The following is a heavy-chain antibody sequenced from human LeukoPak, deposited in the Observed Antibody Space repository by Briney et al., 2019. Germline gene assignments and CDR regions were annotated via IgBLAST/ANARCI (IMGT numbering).Heavy chain of an antibody. CDR3: GRHVQRWGSDYYFGTFDM. Sequence: SETLSLTCTVSGGSVSDESYYWGWIRQPPGKGLEWIGSMYYSGNTYYNPSLKSRVTISVDTSENQFSLELISVTAADTAVYYCGRHVQRWGSDYYFGTFDMWGQGTMVTVSS. CDR2: MYYSGNT. V-gene: IGHV4-39*01. J-gene: IGHJ3*02. D-gene: IGHD3-22*01. CDR1: GGSVSDESYY.